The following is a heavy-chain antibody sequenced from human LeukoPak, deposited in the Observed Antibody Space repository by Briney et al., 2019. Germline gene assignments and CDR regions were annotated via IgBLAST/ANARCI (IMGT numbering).Heavy chain of an antibody. V-gene: IGHV4-59*01. D-gene: IGHD3-22*01. CDR3: AREFSDSSGYYPL. CDR1: GGSISSYY. CDR2: IYYSGST. J-gene: IGHJ4*02. Sequence: SETLSLTCTVSGGSISSYYWSWIRQPPGKGLEWIGYIYYSGSTNYNPSLKSRVTISVDTSKNQFSLKLSSVTAADTAAYYCAREFSDSSGYYPLWGQGTLVTVSS.